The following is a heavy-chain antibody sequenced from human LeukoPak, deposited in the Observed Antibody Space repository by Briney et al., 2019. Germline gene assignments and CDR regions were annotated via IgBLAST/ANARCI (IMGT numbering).Heavy chain of an antibody. Sequence: ASVKVSCKVSGYTLTELSMHWVRQAPGKGLEWMGGFDPEDGETIYAQKFQGRVTMTEDTSTDTAYMELSSLRSEDTAVYYCATALWSGYLTDYWGQGTLVTVSS. CDR3: ATALWSGYLTDY. CDR1: GYTLTELS. D-gene: IGHD3-3*01. CDR2: FDPEDGET. J-gene: IGHJ4*02. V-gene: IGHV1-24*01.